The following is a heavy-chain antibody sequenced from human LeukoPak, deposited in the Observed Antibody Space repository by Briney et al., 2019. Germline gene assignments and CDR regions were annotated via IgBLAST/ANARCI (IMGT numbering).Heavy chain of an antibody. CDR1: GFTFSSYA. CDR2: ISYDGSNK. Sequence: GGSLRLSCAASGFTFSSYAMHWVRQAPGKGLEWVAVISYDGSNKYYADSVKGRFTISRDNSKNTLYLQMNSLRAEDTAVYYCARQGYNGSGLDYWGQGTLVTVSS. D-gene: IGHD3-22*01. V-gene: IGHV3-30-3*01. CDR3: ARQGYNGSGLDY. J-gene: IGHJ4*02.